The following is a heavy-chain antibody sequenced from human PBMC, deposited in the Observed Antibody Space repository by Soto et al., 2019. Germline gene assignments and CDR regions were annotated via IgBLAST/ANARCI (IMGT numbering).Heavy chain of an antibody. Sequence: PGESLKISCKGSGYSFTSYWISWVRQMPGKGLEWMGRIDPSDSYTNYSPSFQGHVTISADKSISTAYLQWSSLKASDTAMYYCARQPPIAAAGQHAYYYGMDVWGQGTTVTVSS. CDR3: ARQPPIAAAGQHAYYYGMDV. V-gene: IGHV5-10-1*01. CDR2: IDPSDSYT. D-gene: IGHD6-13*01. J-gene: IGHJ6*02. CDR1: GYSFTSYW.